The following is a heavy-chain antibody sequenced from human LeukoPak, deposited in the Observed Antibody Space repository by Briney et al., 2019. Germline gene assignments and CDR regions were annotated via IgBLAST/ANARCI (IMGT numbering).Heavy chain of an antibody. J-gene: IGHJ4*02. CDR1: GYTFTVYY. CDR2: INPNSGGT. CDR3: ARDTSRLYCSSTSCWGKYYFDY. D-gene: IGHD2-2*01. Sequence: ASVKVSCTASGYTFTVYYMHWVRQAPGQGLEWMGWINPNSGGTNYAQKFQGRVTMTRDTSISTAYMELSRLRSDDTAVYYCARDTSRLYCSSTSCWGKYYFDYWGQGTLVTVSS. V-gene: IGHV1-2*02.